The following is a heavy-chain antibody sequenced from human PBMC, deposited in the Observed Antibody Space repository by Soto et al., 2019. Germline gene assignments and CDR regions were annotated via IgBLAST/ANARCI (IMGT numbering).Heavy chain of an antibody. CDR3: ARVVAAAGRDGGYYYYGMDV. Sequence: TLSLTCTVSGGSISSYYWSWIRQPAGKGLEWIGRIYTSGSTNYNPSLKSRVTMSVDTSKNQFSLKLSSVTAADTAVYYCARVVAAAGRDGGYYYYGMDVWGQRTTVTVS. V-gene: IGHV4-4*07. CDR1: GGSISSYY. D-gene: IGHD6-13*01. J-gene: IGHJ6*02. CDR2: IYTSGST.